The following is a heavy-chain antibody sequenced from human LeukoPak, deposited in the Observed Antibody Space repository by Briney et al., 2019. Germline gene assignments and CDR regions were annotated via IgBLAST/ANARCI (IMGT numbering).Heavy chain of an antibody. CDR1: GFTFSSYG. D-gene: IGHD3-10*01. CDR3: ARGGSGSSYWYFDL. J-gene: IGHJ2*01. V-gene: IGHV3-30*03. Sequence: GRSLRLSCAASGFTFSSYGMHWVRQAPGKGLEWVAVISYDGSNKYYPDSVKGRFTISRDNSERTVHLQMHSLGVEDTAVYHCARGGSGSSYWYFDLWGRGTLVTVSS. CDR2: ISYDGSNK.